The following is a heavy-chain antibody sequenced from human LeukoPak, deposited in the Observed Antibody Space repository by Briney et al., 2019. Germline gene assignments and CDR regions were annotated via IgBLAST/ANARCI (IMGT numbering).Heavy chain of an antibody. Sequence: GGSLRLSCAASGFTFSSYAMSWVRQAPGKGLEWVSAISGSGGSTYYADSVKGRFTISRDNSKNTLYLQMNSLRAEDTAVYYCAKDPSGILTGYYDHWGQGTLVTVSS. CDR2: ISGSGGST. V-gene: IGHV3-23*01. D-gene: IGHD3-9*01. J-gene: IGHJ5*02. CDR1: GFTFSSYA. CDR3: AKDPSGILTGYYDH.